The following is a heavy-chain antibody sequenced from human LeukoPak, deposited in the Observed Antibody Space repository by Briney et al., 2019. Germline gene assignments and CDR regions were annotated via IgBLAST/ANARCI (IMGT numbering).Heavy chain of an antibody. CDR2: IYYSGST. CDR1: GGSISSSSYY. D-gene: IGHD2-15*01. J-gene: IGHJ5*01. Sequence: SETLSLTCTVSGGSISSSSYYWGWIRQPPGKGLEWIGSIYYSGSTYYNPSLKSRVTISVDTSKNQISLKVNSVTAADTAVYYCARGPGAATQEAFDSWGPGTLVTVSS. CDR3: ARGPGAATQEAFDS. V-gene: IGHV4-39*07.